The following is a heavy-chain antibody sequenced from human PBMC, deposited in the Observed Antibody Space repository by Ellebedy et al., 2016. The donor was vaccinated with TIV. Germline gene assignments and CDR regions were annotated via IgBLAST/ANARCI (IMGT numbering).Heavy chain of an antibody. CDR1: GFTFSSYA. Sequence: PGGSLRLSCVGSGFTFSSYAMNWVRQAPGKGLEWVSGISSRGGSTYYADSVRGRFTISRDNSKNTLYLQMNSLRAEDTAVYYCGKEELVAVTPYLDYWGQGTLVTVSS. CDR2: ISSRGGST. CDR3: GKEELVAVTPYLDY. D-gene: IGHD2-15*01. J-gene: IGHJ4*02. V-gene: IGHV3-23*01.